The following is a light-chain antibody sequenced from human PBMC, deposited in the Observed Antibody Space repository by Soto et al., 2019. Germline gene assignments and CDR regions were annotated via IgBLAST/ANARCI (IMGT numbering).Light chain of an antibody. CDR2: ASS. J-gene: IGKJ5*01. CDR3: QHYNSFPIT. CDR1: QNISIW. Sequence: VQMTQSPSTLSASVVDRVTITCRASQNISIWLAWYQQRPGRAPRLLIYASSSLESGVPSTFSGSASGTDFRLTISNLPHDDFATYYCQHYNSFPITFGQGTRLEIK. V-gene: IGKV1-5*01.